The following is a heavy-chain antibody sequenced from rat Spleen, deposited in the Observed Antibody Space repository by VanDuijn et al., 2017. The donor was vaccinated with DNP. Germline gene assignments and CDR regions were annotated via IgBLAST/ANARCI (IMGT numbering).Heavy chain of an antibody. CDR2: ISYDGKTT. J-gene: IGHJ2*01. D-gene: IGHD1-11*01. V-gene: IGHV5-22*01. CDR1: GFTFRNYY. CDR3: TRRGYGDFDY. Sequence: EVQLVESGGGLVQPGRSLRLSCAASGFTFRNYYMAWVRQAPRKGLEWVASISYDGKTTYYGDSVQGRFTISRDNAGGTLYLQVNTLWSEDTATYHCTRRGYGDFDYWGPGVMVTVSS.